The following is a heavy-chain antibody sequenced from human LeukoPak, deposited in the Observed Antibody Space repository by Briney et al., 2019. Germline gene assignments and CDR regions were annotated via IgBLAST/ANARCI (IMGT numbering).Heavy chain of an antibody. CDR1: GFTFNYYG. Sequence: PGGSLRLSCAASGFTFNYYGMSWVRQAPGKGLEWVSAISGSGGSTYYADSVRGRFTISRDNSKNTVSLQMESLRAEDTALYYCAKDYAVGSIDYWGQGTLVTVSS. CDR2: ISGSGGST. J-gene: IGHJ4*02. D-gene: IGHD3-16*01. V-gene: IGHV3-23*01. CDR3: AKDYAVGSIDY.